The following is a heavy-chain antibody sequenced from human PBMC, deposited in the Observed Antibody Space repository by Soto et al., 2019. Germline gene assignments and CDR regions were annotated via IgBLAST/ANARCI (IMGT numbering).Heavy chain of an antibody. D-gene: IGHD4-17*01. Sequence: QVQLVESVGGVVQPGRSLRLSCAASGFTFSSYAMHWVRQAPGKGLEWVAVISYDGSNKYYADSVKGRFTISRDNSKNTLYLQINSLRAEDTAVYYCARVPTVVTTAYYFDYWGQGTLVTVSS. CDR2: ISYDGSNK. CDR3: ARVPTVVTTAYYFDY. J-gene: IGHJ4*02. CDR1: GFTFSSYA. V-gene: IGHV3-30-3*01.